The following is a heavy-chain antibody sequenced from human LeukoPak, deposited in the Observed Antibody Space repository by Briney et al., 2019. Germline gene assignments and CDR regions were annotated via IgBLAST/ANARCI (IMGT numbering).Heavy chain of an antibody. V-gene: IGHV4-34*01. D-gene: IGHD6-13*01. CDR2: INHSGST. CDR3: ARGVAAAGPEFGY. CDR1: GVSFSGYY. J-gene: IGHJ4*02. Sequence: SETLSLTCAVYGVSFSGYYWSWTRQPPGKGLEGIGEINHSGSTNYNPSLKSRVTISVDTSKNQFSLKLSSVTAADTAVYYCARGVAAAGPEFGYWGQGTLVTVSS.